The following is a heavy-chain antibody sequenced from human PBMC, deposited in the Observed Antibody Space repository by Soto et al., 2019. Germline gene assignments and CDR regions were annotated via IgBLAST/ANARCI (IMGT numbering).Heavy chain of an antibody. J-gene: IGHJ6*02. V-gene: IGHV3-23*01. CDR2: ISGSGGST. Sequence: EVQLLESGGGLVEPGGSLRLSCAASGFTFSSYTMSWVRQAPGKGLEWVSAISGSGGSTYYADSVKGRFTISRDNSKNTLYLQMNSLRAEDTAVYYCAKGMGPYYYYGMDVWGQGTTVTVSS. CDR3: AKGMGPYYYYGMDV. CDR1: GFTFSSYT.